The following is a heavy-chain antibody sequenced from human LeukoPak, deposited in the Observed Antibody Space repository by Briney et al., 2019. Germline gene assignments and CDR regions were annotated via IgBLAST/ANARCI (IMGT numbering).Heavy chain of an antibody. J-gene: IGHJ3*02. CDR3: ACLTKADAFDI. Sequence: PSETLSLTCTASGGSISSYYWSWIRQPPGKGLEWIGYIYDSGSTNYNPSLKSRVTISVDTSKNQFSLKLSSVTAADTAVYYCACLTKADAFDIWGKGTMVTVSS. V-gene: IGHV4-59*01. CDR2: IYDSGST. D-gene: IGHD2-8*01. CDR1: GGSISSYY.